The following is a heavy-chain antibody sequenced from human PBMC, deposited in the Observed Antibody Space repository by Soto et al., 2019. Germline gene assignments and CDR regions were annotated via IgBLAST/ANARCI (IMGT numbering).Heavy chain of an antibody. V-gene: IGHV4-31*03. J-gene: IGHJ1*01. D-gene: IGHD6-13*01. Sequence: SETLSLTCTVSGGSIISGGYYWSWIRQHPEKGLEWIGYIYYSGSTYYNPSLKSRVTISVDTSKNQFSLKLSSVTAADTAVYYCARTIIAAAGNERYFQHWGQGTLVTVSS. CDR2: IYYSGST. CDR3: ARTIIAAAGNERYFQH. CDR1: GGSIISGGYY.